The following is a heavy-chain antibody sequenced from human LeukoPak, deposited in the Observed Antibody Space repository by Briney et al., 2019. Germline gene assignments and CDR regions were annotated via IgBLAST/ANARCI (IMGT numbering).Heavy chain of an antibody. V-gene: IGHV4-4*02. Sequence: GTLSLTCAVSGGSILTTNWWSWVRQTPGKGLEWIGEVHLSGASNYNPSLKSRVSMSIDKSKNQLSLKLTSVTAADTAMYYCARESGAFSPFGFWGQGTLVTVSS. CDR3: ARESGAFSPFGF. CDR2: VHLSGAS. J-gene: IGHJ4*02. D-gene: IGHD1-26*01. CDR1: GGSILTTNW.